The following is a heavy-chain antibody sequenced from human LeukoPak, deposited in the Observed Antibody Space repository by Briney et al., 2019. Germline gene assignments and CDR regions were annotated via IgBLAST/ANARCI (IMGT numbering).Heavy chain of an antibody. CDR3: AREKSGTLTRAYYYIDV. CDR1: GDSMHSYY. V-gene: IGHV4-4*07. CDR2: AYSGVNA. J-gene: IGHJ6*03. Sequence: SEALSLTCTVSGDSMHSYYWTWIRQSPEKGLEWIGRAYSGVNAYYNPSLQSRVTISVDKSNNQFSLDLTSVTAADTALYYCAREKSGTLTRAYYYIDVWGKGITVTVSS. D-gene: IGHD1-26*01.